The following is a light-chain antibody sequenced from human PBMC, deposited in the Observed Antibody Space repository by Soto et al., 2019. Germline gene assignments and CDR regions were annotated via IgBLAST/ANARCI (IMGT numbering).Light chain of an antibody. V-gene: IGKV1-9*01. CDR2: SAS. J-gene: IGKJ4*01. CDR1: QALSNY. CDR3: QHLSRYPLT. Sequence: DIQLTQSPSVLSASVGDTVTITCRASQALSNYLAWYQQKPGKAPDLLIYSASTLQSGVPSRFSGSGSETEFSLTIRALQPEDFETYYCQHLSRYPLTFGGGTKVDIK.